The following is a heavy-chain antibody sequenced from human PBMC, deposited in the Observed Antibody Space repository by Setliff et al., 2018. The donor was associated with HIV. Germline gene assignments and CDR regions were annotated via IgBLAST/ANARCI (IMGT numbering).Heavy chain of an antibody. CDR1: GDTDFY. CDR3: ARDRSSGRGYYYYYYMDV. V-gene: IGHV4-59*01. Sequence: PSETLSLTCTVSGDTDFYWSWIRQSPGKGLEWIGYIYYSGSTNYNPSLKSRVTISVDTSKNQFSLKLSSVTAADTAVYYCARDRSSGRGYYYYYYMDVWGKGTTVTVSS. D-gene: IGHD6-19*01. J-gene: IGHJ6*03. CDR2: IYYSGST.